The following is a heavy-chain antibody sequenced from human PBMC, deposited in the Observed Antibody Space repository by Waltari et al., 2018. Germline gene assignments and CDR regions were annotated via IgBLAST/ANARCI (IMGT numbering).Heavy chain of an antibody. CDR2: IYSGGST. V-gene: IGHV3-66*01. CDR1: GFTVSSNY. Sequence: EVQLVESGGGLVQPGGSLRLSCAASGFTVSSNYMSWVRQAPGKGVEGVSVIYSGGSTYYADSVKGRFTISRDNSKNTLYLQMNSLRAEDTAVYYCARDDDYDYWGQGTLVTVSS. CDR3: ARDDDYDY. J-gene: IGHJ4*02.